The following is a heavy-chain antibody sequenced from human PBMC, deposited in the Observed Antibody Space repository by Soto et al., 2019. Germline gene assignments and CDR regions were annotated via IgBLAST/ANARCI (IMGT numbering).Heavy chain of an antibody. CDR1: GFPFGNYW. Sequence: GGSLRLSXAASGFPFGNYWMHWVRQAPGKGLVWVSRISDYGRINYADSVKDRFIISRDDARSELYIQLNDLRVEDTATYYCARGGLEPFDHWGQGALVTVSS. CDR2: ISDYGRI. V-gene: IGHV3-74*01. CDR3: ARGGLEPFDH. D-gene: IGHD1-1*01. J-gene: IGHJ4*02.